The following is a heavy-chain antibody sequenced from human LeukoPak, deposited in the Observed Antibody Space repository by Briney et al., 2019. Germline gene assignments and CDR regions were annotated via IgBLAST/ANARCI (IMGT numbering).Heavy chain of an antibody. J-gene: IGHJ4*02. D-gene: IGHD3-22*01. V-gene: IGHV5-51*01. Sequence: GESLKISCKGSGYSFTSYWIGWVRQMPGKGLEWMGIIHPGDSDTRYSPSFQGQVTISADKSISTAYLQWRSLKASDTAMYYCARPTNYYDSSGPWDYFDYWGQGTLVTVSS. CDR3: ARPTNYYDSSGPWDYFDY. CDR2: IHPGDSDT. CDR1: GYSFTSYW.